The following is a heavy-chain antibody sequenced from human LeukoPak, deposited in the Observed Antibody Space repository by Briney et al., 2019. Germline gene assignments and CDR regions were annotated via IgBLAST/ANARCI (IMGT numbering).Heavy chain of an antibody. CDR1: GGSISSSSYY. D-gene: IGHD3-22*01. V-gene: IGHV4-39*01. J-gene: IGHJ4*02. Sequence: SETLSLTCTVSGGSISSSSYYWGWIRQPPGKGLEWIGSIYYSGSTYYNPSLKSRVTISVDTSKSQFSLKLSSVTAADTAVYYCALISSGYYFRGGGYFDYWGQGTLVTVSS. CDR3: ALISSGYYFRGGGYFDY. CDR2: IYYSGST.